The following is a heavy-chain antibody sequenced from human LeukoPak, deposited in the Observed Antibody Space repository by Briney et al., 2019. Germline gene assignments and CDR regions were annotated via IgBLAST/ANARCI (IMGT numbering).Heavy chain of an antibody. V-gene: IGHV4-39*07. CDR2: ISYSGRT. CDR3: VISRYDGGLLDY. CDR1: GGSISSSSYY. Sequence: PSETLSLTCSVSGGSISSSSYYWAWIRQPPGKGLEWIGSISYSGRTSYNPSLKSRVTISVDTSKNQFSLKLSSVTTADTAVYYCVISRYDGGLLDYWGQGTLVTVSS. J-gene: IGHJ4*02. D-gene: IGHD3-22*01.